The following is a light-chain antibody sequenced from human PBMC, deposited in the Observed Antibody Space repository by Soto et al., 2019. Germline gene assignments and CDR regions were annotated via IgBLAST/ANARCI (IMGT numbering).Light chain of an antibody. CDR1: YSLLYSSNNKNY. CDR3: QQYYSIPRT. CDR2: WAS. V-gene: IGKV4-1*01. J-gene: IGKJ1*01. Sequence: DIVMTQSPDSLAVSLGETATINCKFSYSLLYSSNNKNYLAWYQQKPGQPPKLLFYWASTRESGVPDRFSASGSGTDFTLTISSLQAEDVAVYYCQQYYSIPRTFGQGTKV.